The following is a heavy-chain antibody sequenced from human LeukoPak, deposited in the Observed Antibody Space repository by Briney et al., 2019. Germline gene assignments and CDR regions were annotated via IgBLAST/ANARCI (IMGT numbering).Heavy chain of an antibody. CDR1: GYTFTGYY. J-gene: IGHJ6*03. CDR3: ARSEWRGYYYMDV. D-gene: IGHD3-3*01. V-gene: IGHV1-2*02. CDR2: INPNSGGT. Sequence: ASVKVSCKASGYTFTGYYMHWVRQAPGQGLEWMGWINPNSGGTNYAQKFRGRVTMTRDTSISTAYMELSRLRSDDTAVYYCARSEWRGYYYMDVWGKGTTVTVSS.